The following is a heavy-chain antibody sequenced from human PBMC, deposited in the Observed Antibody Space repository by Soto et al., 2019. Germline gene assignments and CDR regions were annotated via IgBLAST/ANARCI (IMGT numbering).Heavy chain of an antibody. Sequence: SETLSLTCAVYGGSFSGYYWSWIRQPPGKGLEWIGEINHSGSTNYNPSLKSRVTISVDTSKNQFSLKLSSVTAADTAVYYCARGGGVAGTGAGRSGLYYYGMDVWGQGTTVTVSS. CDR1: GGSFSGYY. CDR3: ARGGGVAGTGAGRSGLYYYGMDV. J-gene: IGHJ6*02. D-gene: IGHD6-19*01. V-gene: IGHV4-34*01. CDR2: INHSGST.